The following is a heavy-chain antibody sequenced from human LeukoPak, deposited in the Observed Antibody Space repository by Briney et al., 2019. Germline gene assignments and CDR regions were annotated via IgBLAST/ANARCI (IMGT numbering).Heavy chain of an antibody. CDR3: ARAITTTAPFDY. J-gene: IGHJ4*02. V-gene: IGHV3-21*01. D-gene: IGHD1-1*01. Sequence: GGSLRLSCAASGFTFSEAWMSWVRQAPGKGLEWVSSISSSSSYIYYADSVKGRFTISRDNAKNSLFLQMNSLRAEDTAVYYCARAITTTAPFDYWGQGTLVTVSS. CDR1: GFTFSEAW. CDR2: ISSSSSYI.